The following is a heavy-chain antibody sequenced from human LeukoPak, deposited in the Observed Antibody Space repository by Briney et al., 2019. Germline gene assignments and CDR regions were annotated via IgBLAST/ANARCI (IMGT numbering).Heavy chain of an antibody. V-gene: IGHV1-8*01. CDR3: ARDRDVDIVATIDY. CDR1: GYTFTSYD. Sequence: ASVKVSCKASGYTFTSYDINWVRQATGQGLEWMGWMNPNSGNTGYAQKFQGRVTMTRNTSISTAYMELSSLRSEDTAVYYCARDRDVDIVATIDYWGQGTLVTVSS. CDR2: MNPNSGNT. J-gene: IGHJ4*02. D-gene: IGHD5-12*01.